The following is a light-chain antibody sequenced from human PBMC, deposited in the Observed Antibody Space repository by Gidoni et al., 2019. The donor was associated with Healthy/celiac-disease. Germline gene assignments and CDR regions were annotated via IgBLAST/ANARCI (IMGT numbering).Light chain of an antibody. CDR2: GAS. J-gene: IGKJ1*01. V-gene: IGKV3-20*01. CDR3: QQYGTSPRT. CDR1: QSVTSSSY. Sequence: EIVLTQSPGTLSLSPGERATLSCRASQSVTSSSYLAWYQQKPGQAPRLLIYGASSRATGIPDRFSGSGSGTDFTITISRLEPEDFAVYYCQQYGTSPRTFGQGTKVEIK.